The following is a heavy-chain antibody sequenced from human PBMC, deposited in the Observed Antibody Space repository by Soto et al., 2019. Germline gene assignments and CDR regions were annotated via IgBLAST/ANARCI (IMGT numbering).Heavy chain of an antibody. Sequence: QITLKESGPTLVKPTQTLTLTCTFSGFSLSTSGVGVGWIRQPPGKALEWLALIYWDDDKRYSPSLKSRLTITKDTSKNQVVLTMTNMDPVDTATYYCALTRLHCITMVRGPNWFDPWGQGTLVTVSS. V-gene: IGHV2-5*02. CDR3: ALTRLHCITMVRGPNWFDP. J-gene: IGHJ5*02. D-gene: IGHD3-10*01. CDR1: GFSLSTSGVG. CDR2: IYWDDDK.